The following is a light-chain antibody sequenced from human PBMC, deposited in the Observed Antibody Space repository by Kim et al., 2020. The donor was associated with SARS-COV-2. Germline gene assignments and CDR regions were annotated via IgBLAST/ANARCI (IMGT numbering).Light chain of an antibody. CDR1: QIVSSSY. CDR2: GAS. Sequence: LPPVERATLSCRASQIVSSSYLAWYQQRPGQAPRLLSYGASSRATGLPDRFSASASGTDFTLTISRLEPEDFAVYYCQQYGSLITFGQGTRLEIK. V-gene: IGKV3-20*01. CDR3: QQYGSLIT. J-gene: IGKJ5*01.